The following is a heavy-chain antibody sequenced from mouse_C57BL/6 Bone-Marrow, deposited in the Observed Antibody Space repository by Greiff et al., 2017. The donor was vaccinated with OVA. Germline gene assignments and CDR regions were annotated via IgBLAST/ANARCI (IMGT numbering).Heavy chain of an antibody. CDR1: GYAFSNYG. J-gene: IGHJ2*01. V-gene: IGHV1-80*01. CDR3: AGGAN. CDR2: IYPGDGDI. Sequence: VKLQESGAELVKPGASVKISCKASGYAFSNYGMNWVKQRPGKGLEWIGQIYPGDGDINYNGKFKGKATLTADKSSSTAYMKFSSLTSEDSAVYFCAGGANWDQGTTLTVSA.